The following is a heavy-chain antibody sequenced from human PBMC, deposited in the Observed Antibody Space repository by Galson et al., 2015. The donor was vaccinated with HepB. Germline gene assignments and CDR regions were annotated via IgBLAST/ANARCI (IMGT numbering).Heavy chain of an antibody. CDR1: GASISSSSYY. CDR3: ARDRIGSNSGSYLFDF. V-gene: IGHV4-39*07. Sequence: SETLSLTCTVSGASISSSSYYWGWIRQPPGKGLEWIGSVYYTGSTYYNPSLKSRVTISVDTSKNQFSLNLNSVTAADTAVYYCARDRIGSNSGSYLFDFWGQGTLVTASS. CDR2: VYYTGST. D-gene: IGHD3-10*01. J-gene: IGHJ4*02.